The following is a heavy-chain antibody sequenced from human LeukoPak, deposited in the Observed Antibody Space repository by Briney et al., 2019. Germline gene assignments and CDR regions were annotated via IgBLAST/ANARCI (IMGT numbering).Heavy chain of an antibody. V-gene: IGHV4-4*02. CDR2: ISHSGST. CDR1: GGSISSSYL. D-gene: IGHD6-13*01. Sequence: PSGTLSLTCAVSGGSISSSYLWSWVRQPPGKGLEWIGEISHSGSTNYNPSLKSRATISVDKSKNQFSLNLSSVSAADTAVYYCAGDKRAAGSTVFDYWGQGTLVIVSS. J-gene: IGHJ4*02. CDR3: AGDKRAAGSTVFDY.